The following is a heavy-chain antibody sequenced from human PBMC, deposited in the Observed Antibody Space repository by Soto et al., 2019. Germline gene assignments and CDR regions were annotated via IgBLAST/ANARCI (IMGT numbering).Heavy chain of an antibody. CDR2: IDYSGKT. CDR3: ARSYSGGDAYFDY. D-gene: IGHD2-21*02. V-gene: IGHV4-38-2*01. J-gene: IGHJ4*02. CDR1: GYLISSGYY. Sequence: PSETLSLTCSVSGYLISSGYYWGWVRQTPGKGLEWLGSIDYSGKTYKNPSLKSRVSASVDLSQNQFSLNPASVTAADTAVYYCARSYSGGDAYFDYWGQGTVVTVSS.